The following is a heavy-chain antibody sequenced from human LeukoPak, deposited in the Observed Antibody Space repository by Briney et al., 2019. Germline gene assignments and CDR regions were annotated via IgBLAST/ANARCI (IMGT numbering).Heavy chain of an antibody. D-gene: IGHD3-22*01. CDR1: GYILTELS. J-gene: IGHJ5*02. CDR3: ARDTDPYYYDSSGYYNWFDP. Sequence: ASVKVSCKVSGYILTELSMHWVRQAPGQGLEWMGWINPNSGGTNYAQKFQGRVTMTRDMPTSTVYMELSSLRSEDTAVYYCARDTDPYYYDSSGYYNWFDPWGQGTLVTVSS. CDR2: INPNSGGT. V-gene: IGHV1-2*02.